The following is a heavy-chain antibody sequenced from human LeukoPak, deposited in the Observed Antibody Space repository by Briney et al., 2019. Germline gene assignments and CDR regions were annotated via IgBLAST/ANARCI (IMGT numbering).Heavy chain of an antibody. CDR3: ARDQYSGSLDY. CDR1: GGSMSSYY. D-gene: IGHD1-26*01. J-gene: IGHJ4*02. Sequence: PSETLSLTCTVPGGSMSSYYWTWIRQPAGKGLEWIGRFYSTGSTNYNPSLKSRVTMSVDTSKNQFSLKLSSVTAADTAVYYCARDQYSGSLDYWGQGTLVTVSS. CDR2: FYSTGST. V-gene: IGHV4-4*07.